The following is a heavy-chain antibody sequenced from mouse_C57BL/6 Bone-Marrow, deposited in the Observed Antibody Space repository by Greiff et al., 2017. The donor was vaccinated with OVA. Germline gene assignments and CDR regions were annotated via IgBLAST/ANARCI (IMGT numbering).Heavy chain of an antibody. Sequence: QVQLKQSGAELVRPGTSVKMSCKASGYTFTNYWIGWAKQRPGHGLEWIGDIYPGGGYTNYTEKFKGKATLTADKSSSTAYMQVSSLTSEDSAIYYCATGTWVFFAYWGQGTLVTVSA. D-gene: IGHD4-1*01. J-gene: IGHJ3*01. CDR1: GYTFTNYW. CDR3: ATGTWVFFAY. CDR2: IYPGGGYT. V-gene: IGHV1-63*01.